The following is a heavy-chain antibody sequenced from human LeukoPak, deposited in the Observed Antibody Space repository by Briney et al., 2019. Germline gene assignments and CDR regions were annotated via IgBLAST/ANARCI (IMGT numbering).Heavy chain of an antibody. D-gene: IGHD5-12*01. V-gene: IGHV4-59*01. CDR1: GGSISSYY. CDR3: ARGTVATIFY. CDR2: IYYSGST. J-gene: IGHJ4*02. Sequence: PSETLPLTCTVSGGSISSYYWSWIRQPPGKGLEWIGYIYYSGSTNYNPSLKSRVTISVDTSKNQFSLKLSSVTAADTAVYYCARGTVATIFYWGQGTLVTVSS.